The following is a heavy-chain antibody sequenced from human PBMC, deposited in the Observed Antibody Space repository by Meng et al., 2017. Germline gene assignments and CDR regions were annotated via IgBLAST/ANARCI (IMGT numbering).Heavy chain of an antibody. CDR2: ISSSSSYI. V-gene: IGHV3-21*01. Sequence: GGSLRLSCAASGFTFSSYSMNWVRQAPGKGLEWVSSISSSSSYIYYADSVKGRFTISRDNAKNSLYLQMNSLRAEDTAVYYCASIAQVGWYYYDSSGDPFDYWGQGTLVTVSS. D-gene: IGHD3-22*01. J-gene: IGHJ4*02. CDR3: ASIAQVGWYYYDSSGDPFDY. CDR1: GFTFSSYS.